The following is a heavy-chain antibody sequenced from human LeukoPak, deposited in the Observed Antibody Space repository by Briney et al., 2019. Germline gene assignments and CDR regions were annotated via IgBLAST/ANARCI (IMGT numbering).Heavy chain of an antibody. V-gene: IGHV3-23*01. CDR2: ISGSGGST. CDR3: AKDPLYDSSGYYPDY. CDR1: GFTFSSYA. D-gene: IGHD3-22*01. J-gene: IGHJ4*02. Sequence: GGSLRLSCAASGFTFSSYAMSWVRQAPGKGLQWVSAISGSGGSTYCADSVKGRFTISRVNSKNTLYLQMNSLRAEDTAVYYCAKDPLYDSSGYYPDYWGQGTLVTVSS.